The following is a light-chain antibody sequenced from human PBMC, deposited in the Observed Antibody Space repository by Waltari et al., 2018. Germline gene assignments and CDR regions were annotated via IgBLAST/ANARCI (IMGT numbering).Light chain of an antibody. CDR2: MAS. V-gene: IGKV1-5*03. J-gene: IGKJ2*01. CDR3: QHFNSYPFI. CDR1: QSLGNY. Sequence: DIQMTQSPSTLPASVGDRVTIPCRASQSLGNYLAWYQQKPGKAPKLLIFMASTLQREVPSRFSGSGSGTEFALTISGLQADDFATYFCQHFNSYPFIFGRGTKLEIK.